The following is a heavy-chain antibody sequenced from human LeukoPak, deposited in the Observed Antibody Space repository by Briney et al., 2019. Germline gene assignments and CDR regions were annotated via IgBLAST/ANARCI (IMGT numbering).Heavy chain of an antibody. Sequence: SETLSLTCTVSGGSISSYYWSWIRQPPGKGLEWIGYIYYSGTTNYNPSLKSRVTISLDTSKIQFSLKLSSVTAADTAVYYCAGYQLLYGTSFDYWGQGTLVTVSS. D-gene: IGHD2-2*02. V-gene: IGHV4-59*08. CDR3: AGYQLLYGTSFDY. CDR1: GGSISSYY. J-gene: IGHJ4*02. CDR2: IYYSGTT.